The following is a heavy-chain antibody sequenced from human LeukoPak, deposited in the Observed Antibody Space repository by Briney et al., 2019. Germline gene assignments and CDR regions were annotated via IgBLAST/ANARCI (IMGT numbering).Heavy chain of an antibody. CDR2: IIPIFGTA. CDR3: ARGLPDVDTAMVQPAYYYYYMDV. V-gene: IGHV1-69*05. Sequence: SVKVSCKASGGTFSSYAISWVRQAPGQGLEWMGRIIPIFGTANYAQKFQGRVTITTDESTSTAYMELSSLRSEDTAVYYCARGLPDVDTAMVQPAYYYYYMDVWGKGTTVTVSS. CDR1: GGTFSSYA. J-gene: IGHJ6*03. D-gene: IGHD5-18*01.